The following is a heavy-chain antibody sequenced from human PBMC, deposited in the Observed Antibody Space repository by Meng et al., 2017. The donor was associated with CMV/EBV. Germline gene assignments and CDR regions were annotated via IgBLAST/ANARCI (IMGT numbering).Heavy chain of an antibody. CDR2: ISTDGNSA. D-gene: IGHD1-14*01. V-gene: IGHV3-74*01. CDR3: AAGFNRADY. Sequence: ETLSLTCAASGFTFSSYWMHWVRQAPGKGLLWVSRISTDGNSATYADSVKGRFTISRDNAKNTLYLQMSNLRAEDTAVYYCAAGFNRADYWGQGTLVTVSS. CDR1: GFTFSSYW. J-gene: IGHJ4*02.